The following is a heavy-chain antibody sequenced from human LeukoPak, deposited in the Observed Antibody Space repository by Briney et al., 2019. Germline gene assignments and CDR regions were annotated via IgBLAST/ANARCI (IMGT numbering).Heavy chain of an antibody. CDR3: ARLPVSGTHFDP. CDR2: IYPSDTDT. J-gene: IGHJ5*02. CDR1: GYSFIDFW. V-gene: IGHV5-51*01. D-gene: IGHD1-7*01. Sequence: GESLKTSCAGSGYSFIDFWIGWVRQMPGKGLEWMGMIYPSDTDTKYSPTFQGQVTISADKSTNTAYLQWSSLKPSDSGIYYCARLPVSGTHFDPWGRGTLVTVSS.